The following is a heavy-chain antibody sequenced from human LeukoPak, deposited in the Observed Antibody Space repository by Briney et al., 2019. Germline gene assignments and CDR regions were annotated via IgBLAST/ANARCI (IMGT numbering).Heavy chain of an antibody. D-gene: IGHD3-10*02. CDR3: ARVVRGGLYYYYYYMDV. CDR1: GGSISSHY. CDR2: IYYSGST. Sequence: SEILSLTCTVSGGSISSHYWSWIRQPPGKGLEWIGYIYYSGSTNYNPSLKSRVTISVDTSKNQFSLKLSSVTAADTAVYYCARVVRGGLYYYYYYMDVWGKGTTVTVSS. J-gene: IGHJ6*03. V-gene: IGHV4-59*11.